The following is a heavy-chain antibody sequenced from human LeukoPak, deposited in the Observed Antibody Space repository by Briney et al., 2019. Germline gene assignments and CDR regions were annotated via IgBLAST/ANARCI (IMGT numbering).Heavy chain of an antibody. V-gene: IGHV4-34*01. CDR1: GGYFSGYY. CDR3: GRGGTYYYDSSGYYHPF. J-gene: IGHJ4*02. CDR2: INHSGST. Sequence: SETLSLTCAVYGGYFSGYYWSWIRQPPGKGLEWIGEINHSGSTNYNPPLKSRVTISVHTSKNQFPLKVSSVAAADTAVYYCGRGGTYYYDSSGYYHPFGGQGPLVSLSS. D-gene: IGHD3-22*01.